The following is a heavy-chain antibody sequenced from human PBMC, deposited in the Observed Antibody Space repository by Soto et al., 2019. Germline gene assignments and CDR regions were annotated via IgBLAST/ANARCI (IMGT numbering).Heavy chain of an antibody. V-gene: IGHV4-59*01. D-gene: IGHD5-12*01. CDR1: GGSISSYY. Sequence: SETLSLTCTVSGGSISSYYWSWIRQPPGKGLEWIGYIYYSGSTNYNPSLKSRVTISVDTSKNQFSLKLSSVTAADTAVYYCARDKAKGRPGGMDVWGQGTTVTVSS. J-gene: IGHJ6*02. CDR3: ARDKAKGRPGGMDV. CDR2: IYYSGST.